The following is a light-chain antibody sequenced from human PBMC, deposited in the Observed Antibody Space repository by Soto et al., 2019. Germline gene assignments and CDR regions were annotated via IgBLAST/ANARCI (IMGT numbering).Light chain of an antibody. V-gene: IGKV3-20*01. CDR2: VAS. Sequence: EIVLTQSPGTLSLSPGERATLSCRASQSVSNNYLAWYQQKPVQAPRLLIYVASNSATGIPDRFSGSGSGTDFTLTISRLEPEDFAVYYCQQYGSSGTFGQGTKVDIK. J-gene: IGKJ1*01. CDR3: QQYGSSGT. CDR1: QSVSNNY.